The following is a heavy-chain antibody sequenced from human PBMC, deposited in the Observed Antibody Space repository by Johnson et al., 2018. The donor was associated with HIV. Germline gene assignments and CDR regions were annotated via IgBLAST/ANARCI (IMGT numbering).Heavy chain of an antibody. V-gene: IGHV3-33*03. J-gene: IGHJ3*02. CDR2: IWYNGSNK. CDR1: GFTFNNYA. Sequence: QVQLVESWGGVVQPGRSLRLSCAASGFTFNNYAMHWVRQAPGKGLEWVAIIWYNGSNKSYVDSVKGRFTVSRDNAKNTLYLQMNSLRADDTAVYYCAVGIQLWFASEGDAFDIWGQGTMVTVSS. CDR3: AVGIQLWFASEGDAFDI. D-gene: IGHD5-18*01.